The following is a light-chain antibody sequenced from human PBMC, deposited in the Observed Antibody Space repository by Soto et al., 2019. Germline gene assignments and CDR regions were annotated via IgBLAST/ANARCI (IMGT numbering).Light chain of an antibody. CDR2: GAS. V-gene: IGKV3-15*01. CDR1: QSVSSN. Sequence: EIVMTQSPATLSVSPGERASLSCRASQSVSSNLAWYQQKPGQAPRLLIYGASTGATGIPARFSGSGSGTEFTLTISSLQSEDYAVYYCQQYNNWPPYTFGQGTKVDI. CDR3: QQYNNWPPYT. J-gene: IGKJ2*01.